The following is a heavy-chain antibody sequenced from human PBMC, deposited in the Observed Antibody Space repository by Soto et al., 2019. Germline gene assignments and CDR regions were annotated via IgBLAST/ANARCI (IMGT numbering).Heavy chain of an antibody. D-gene: IGHD3-10*01. CDR2: IGSGGST. J-gene: IGHJ4*02. CDR3: AKYFYGLGSYYAFDY. V-gene: IGHV3-23*01. Sequence: EVQLLESGGGLVQPGGSLSLSCAASGFTFSSYAMSWVRQAPGKGLEWVSSIGSGGSTYYADSVKGRFTISRDNSKNTLYLQMISLRAEDTAVYYCAKYFYGLGSYYAFDYWGQGTLVTVSS. CDR1: GFTFSSYA.